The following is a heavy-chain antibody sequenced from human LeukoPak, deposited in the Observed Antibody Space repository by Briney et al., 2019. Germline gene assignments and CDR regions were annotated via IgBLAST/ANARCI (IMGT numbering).Heavy chain of an antibody. Sequence: SVKVSCKASGGIFSNYGISWVRQAPGQGLEWMGRIIPIVGIEDYAQRFQGRVTITADKSKTTAYMELSSLRSEVTAVYYCATKWELPWGQGTMVTVSS. V-gene: IGHV1-69*04. CDR3: ATKWELP. D-gene: IGHD4-23*01. CDR2: IIPIVGIE. CDR1: GGIFSNYG. J-gene: IGHJ3*01.